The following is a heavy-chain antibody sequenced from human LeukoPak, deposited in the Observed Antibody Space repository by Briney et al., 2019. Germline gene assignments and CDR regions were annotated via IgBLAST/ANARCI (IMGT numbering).Heavy chain of an antibody. D-gene: IGHD4-17*01. J-gene: IGHJ4*02. Sequence: GGSLRLSCAASGFTFSSYEMNWVRQAPGKGLEWVSYISSSGSTIYYADSVKGRFTISRDNAKNSLYPQMNSLRAEDTAVYYCARALLRSVDYWGQGTLVTVSS. CDR1: GFTFSSYE. V-gene: IGHV3-48*03. CDR2: ISSSGSTI. CDR3: ARALLRSVDY.